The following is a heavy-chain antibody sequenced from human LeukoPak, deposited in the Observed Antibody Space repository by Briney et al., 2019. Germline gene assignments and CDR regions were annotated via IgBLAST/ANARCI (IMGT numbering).Heavy chain of an antibody. CDR3: ARGVGDYAILAY. J-gene: IGHJ1*01. D-gene: IGHD4-17*01. Sequence: GGFLRLSCAASGFTFSSYWMSWVRQAPGKGLEWVANINQDGSEKYYVDSVKGRFTISRDNAKNSLYLQMNSLRAEDTAVYYCARGVGDYAILAYWGQGTLVTVSS. CDR2: INQDGSEK. CDR1: GFTFSSYW. V-gene: IGHV3-7*01.